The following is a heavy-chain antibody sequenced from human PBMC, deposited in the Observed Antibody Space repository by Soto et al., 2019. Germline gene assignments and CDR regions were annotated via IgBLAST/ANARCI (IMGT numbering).Heavy chain of an antibody. Sequence: GGSLRLSCVASGFTFSNYNMNWVRQAPGKGLEWVSHISGTSVYIHYADSVKARFTISRDNAKKSVYLQMDSLRVEDTAVHYCAREGALKPFSSWGQGALVTVSS. CDR3: AREGALKPFSS. CDR1: GFTFSNYN. CDR2: ISGTSVYI. V-gene: IGHV3-21*01. J-gene: IGHJ5*02.